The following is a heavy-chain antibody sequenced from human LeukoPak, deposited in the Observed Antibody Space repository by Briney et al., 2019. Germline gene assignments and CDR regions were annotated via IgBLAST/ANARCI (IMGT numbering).Heavy chain of an antibody. CDR3: ARLDYYYYYMDV. CDR1: GGSISSYY. J-gene: IGHJ6*03. V-gene: IGHV4-59*01. CDR2: IYYSGST. Sequence: PSETLSLTCTVSGGSISSYYWSWIRQPPRKGLEWIGYIYYSGSTNYNPSLKSRVTISVDTSKNQFSLKLSSVTAADTAVYYCARLDYYYYYMDVWGKGTTVTVSS.